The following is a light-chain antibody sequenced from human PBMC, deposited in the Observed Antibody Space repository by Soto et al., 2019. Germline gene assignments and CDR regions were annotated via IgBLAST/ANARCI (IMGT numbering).Light chain of an antibody. CDR2: EVT. CDR1: SGDVGGYNY. CDR3: NSYAGYNLI. Sequence: QSALTQPPSASGSPGQSVTISCTGTSGDVGGYNYVSWYQQHPGKAPKLMIYEVTKRPSGVPDRFSGSKSGNTASLTVSGLQAEDEADYYCNSYAGYNLIFGGATKRTVL. J-gene: IGLJ2*01. V-gene: IGLV2-8*01.